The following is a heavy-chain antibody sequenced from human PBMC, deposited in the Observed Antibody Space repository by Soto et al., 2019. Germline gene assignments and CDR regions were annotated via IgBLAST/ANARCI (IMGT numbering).Heavy chain of an antibody. J-gene: IGHJ3*02. CDR3: SRVERLPATTVVDALDI. V-gene: IGHV4-34*01. CDR2: MSHSGGT. Sequence: QVQLQQWGAGLLKPSETLSLTCAVYGGFVSSGSYYWSWIRQPPGKGLEWIGEMSHSGGTDFNPSLKRLATIPVVTSKYQFSLKMRLVTAADTAPYYCSRVERLPATTVVDALDIWGPWTVVTVTS. D-gene: IGHD1-1*01. CDR1: GGFVSSGSYY.